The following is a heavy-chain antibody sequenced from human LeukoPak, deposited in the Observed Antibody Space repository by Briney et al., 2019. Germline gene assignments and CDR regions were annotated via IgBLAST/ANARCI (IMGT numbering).Heavy chain of an antibody. D-gene: IGHD6-13*01. J-gene: IGHJ4*02. CDR2: IIPILGIA. V-gene: IGHV1-69*04. CDR3: ARDEDSSSQYDY. CDR1: GGTFSSYA. Sequence: GASVKVSCKASGGTFSSYAISWVRQAPGQGLEWMGRIIPILGIANYAQKFQGRVMITADKSTSTAYMELSSLRSEDTAVYYCARDEDSSSQYDYWGQGTLVTVSS.